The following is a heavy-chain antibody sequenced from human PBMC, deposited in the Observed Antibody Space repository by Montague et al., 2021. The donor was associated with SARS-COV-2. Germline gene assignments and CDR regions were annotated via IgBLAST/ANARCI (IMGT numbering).Heavy chain of an antibody. Sequence: SLRLSCAASGFTFSSYAMSWVRQAPGKGLEWVSAISGSGGSTYYADSVKGRFTISRDNSKNTLYPQMNSLRAEDTAVYYCAKRLIKNYQLLDYYYMDVWGKGTTVTVSS. J-gene: IGHJ6*03. D-gene: IGHD2-2*01. V-gene: IGHV3-23*01. CDR3: AKRLIKNYQLLDYYYMDV. CDR2: ISGSGGST. CDR1: GFTFSSYA.